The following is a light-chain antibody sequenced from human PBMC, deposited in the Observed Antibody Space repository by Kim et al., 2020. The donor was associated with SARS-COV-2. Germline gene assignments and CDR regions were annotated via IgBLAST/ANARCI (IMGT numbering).Light chain of an antibody. Sequence: SVAPGQTASITCAGDRLEDKYAAWYQQKPGQSPVLGIYNDSRRPAGIPERFSGSNSGNTATLTISGTQAIDEADYYCQAWDNNNGVFGGGTQLTVL. V-gene: IGLV3-1*01. CDR3: QAWDNNNGV. J-gene: IGLJ3*02. CDR1: RLEDKY. CDR2: NDS.